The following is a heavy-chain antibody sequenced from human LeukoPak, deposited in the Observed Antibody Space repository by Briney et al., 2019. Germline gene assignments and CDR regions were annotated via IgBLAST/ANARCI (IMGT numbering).Heavy chain of an antibody. J-gene: IGHJ4*02. CDR3: ARAHRIVGATSNDY. CDR1: GYTFTSYY. Sequence: GASVKVSCKASGYTFTSYYMHWVRQAPGQGLEWMGIINPSGGSTSYAQKFQGRVTMTRDTSISTAYMELSRLRSDDTAVYYCARAHRIVGATSNDYWGQGTLVTVSS. CDR2: INPSGGST. D-gene: IGHD1-26*01. V-gene: IGHV1-46*01.